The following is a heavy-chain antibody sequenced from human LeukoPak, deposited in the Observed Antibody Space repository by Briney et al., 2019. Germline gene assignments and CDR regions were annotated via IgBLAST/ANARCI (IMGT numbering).Heavy chain of an antibody. CDR1: GFTFSSYW. Sequence: GGSLRLSCAASGFTFSSYWMSWVRQAPGKGLEWVANINKDGGEKYYVDSVKGRFTISRDNAKNSLYLQMNSLRADDTAVYYCVKDSPPRYSGSPPAYWGQGTLVAVSS. CDR2: INKDGGEK. V-gene: IGHV3-7*03. J-gene: IGHJ4*02. CDR3: VKDSPPRYSGSPPAY. D-gene: IGHD1-26*01.